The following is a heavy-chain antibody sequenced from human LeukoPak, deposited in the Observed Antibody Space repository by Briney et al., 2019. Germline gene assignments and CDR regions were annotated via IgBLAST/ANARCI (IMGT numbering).Heavy chain of an antibody. CDR2: MNGRNVNT. Sequence: ASVKVSCKASGYIFTDYAIHWLRQAPGQRPEWMGWMNGRNVNTKYSQKFQGRITLIRDTSAATAYMELSSLRHDDLAVYYCARGRGTSGSNRDFYYYYYMDVWGKGTTVTVSS. D-gene: IGHD2-15*01. J-gene: IGHJ6*03. V-gene: IGHV1-3*01. CDR1: GYIFTDYA. CDR3: ARGRGTSGSNRDFYYYYYMDV.